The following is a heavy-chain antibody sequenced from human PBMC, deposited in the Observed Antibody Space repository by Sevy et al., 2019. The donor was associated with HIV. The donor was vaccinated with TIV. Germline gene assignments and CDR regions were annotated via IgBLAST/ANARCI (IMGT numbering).Heavy chain of an antibody. CDR3: ARETGNSHFDY. Sequence: GGSLRLSCAASGFTFSKYWMSWVHQAPGKGLEWVANINQDGSEKYYVDSVKGRFTISRDNGKNSLYLQMNSLRAEDTAVYYCARETGNSHFDYWGQGTLVTVSS. J-gene: IGHJ4*02. CDR2: INQDGSEK. CDR1: GFTFSKYW. V-gene: IGHV3-7*01.